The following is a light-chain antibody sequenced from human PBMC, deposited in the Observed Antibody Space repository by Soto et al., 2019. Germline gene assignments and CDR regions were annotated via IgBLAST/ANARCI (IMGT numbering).Light chain of an antibody. CDR3: KQSYDISPIT. J-gene: IGKJ5*01. Sequence: IRMTQCPSSVSVSXGDRVTMAGRARETISTFLNRYQVKPGKASKVLXXAASTLQDGVPSRLSGSGSGKDFTLNINSLQPEDFASYYCKQSYDISPITFGQGTRLEIK. CDR1: ETISTF. V-gene: IGKV1-39*01. CDR2: AAS.